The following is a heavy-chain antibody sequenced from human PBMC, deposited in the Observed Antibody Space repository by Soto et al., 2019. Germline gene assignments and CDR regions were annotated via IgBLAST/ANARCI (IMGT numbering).Heavy chain of an antibody. CDR3: AKGGNWNSSPPMDV. Sequence: EVQLVESGGGLIQPGGSLRLSCAASGFTVSSNYMSWVRQAPGKGLEWVSVIYSGGSTYYADSVKGRFTISRDNSKNTRYLQMNSMGAEDKAGDYCAKGGNWNSSPPMDVWGQGTTVTVSS. CDR1: GFTVSSNY. V-gene: IGHV3-53*01. CDR2: IYSGGST. D-gene: IGHD1-7*01. J-gene: IGHJ6*02.